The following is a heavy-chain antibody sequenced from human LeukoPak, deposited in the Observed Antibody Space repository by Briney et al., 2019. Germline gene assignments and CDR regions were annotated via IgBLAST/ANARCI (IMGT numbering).Heavy chain of an antibody. CDR3: AKEDYGSGSFNY. CDR2: ISYDGSNK. CDR1: GFTFSSCG. Sequence: GVSLRLSCAASGFTFSSCGMHWVRQAPGKGLEWVAVISYDGSNKYYADSVKGLFAISRDNSKNTLYLQMNSLRAEDTAVYYCAKEDYGSGSFNYWGQGTLVTVSS. J-gene: IGHJ4*02. D-gene: IGHD3-10*01. V-gene: IGHV3-30*18.